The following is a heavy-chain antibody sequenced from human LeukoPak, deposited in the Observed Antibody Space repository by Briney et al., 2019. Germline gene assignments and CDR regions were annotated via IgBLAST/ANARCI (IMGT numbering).Heavy chain of an antibody. V-gene: IGHV4-59*13. CDR2: SYYSGSP. CDR1: GGSINTNY. J-gene: IGHJ4*02. CDR3: ARSRVTMVRGSPNWNFDY. D-gene: IGHD3-10*01. Sequence: SETLSLTCTVTGGSINTNYCCWIRQTPRKGQNSIGYSYYSGSPNYNPSLKSRVIILVDPSKNQSSLKLSSVTAADTAVYYCARSRVTMVRGSPNWNFDYWGQEILVTVSS.